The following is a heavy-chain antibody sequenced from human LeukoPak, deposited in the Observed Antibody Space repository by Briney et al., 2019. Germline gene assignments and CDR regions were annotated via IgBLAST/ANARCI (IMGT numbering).Heavy chain of an antibody. J-gene: IGHJ4*02. Sequence: PGGSLRLSCAASGFTFSNYGLNWVRQAPGKGLEWVSSISGSGNKTYYADSVKGRFTISRDNSKHTLYLQMNNLRAEDTAVYFCGKGHTNAMGTNGRYYLDYWGQGTLVTVSS. CDR2: ISGSGNKT. CDR3: GKGHTNAMGTNGRYYLDY. CDR1: GFTFSNYG. D-gene: IGHD1/OR15-1a*01. V-gene: IGHV3-23*01.